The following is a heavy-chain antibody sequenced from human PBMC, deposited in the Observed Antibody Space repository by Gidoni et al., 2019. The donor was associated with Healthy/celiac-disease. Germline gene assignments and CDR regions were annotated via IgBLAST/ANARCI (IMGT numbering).Heavy chain of an antibody. V-gene: IGHV1-24*01. CDR2: FDPEDGET. Sequence: QVQLVQSGAEVKKPGASVKVSCKVSGYTLTELSMHWVRQAPGKGLEWMGGFDPEDGETIYAQKFQGRVTMTEDTSTDTAYMELSSLRSEDTAVYYCATDLGSILEAHLAAAGTHNWFDPWGQGTLVTVSS. CDR3: ATDLGSILEAHLAAAGTHNWFDP. D-gene: IGHD6-13*01. J-gene: IGHJ5*02. CDR1: GYTLTELS.